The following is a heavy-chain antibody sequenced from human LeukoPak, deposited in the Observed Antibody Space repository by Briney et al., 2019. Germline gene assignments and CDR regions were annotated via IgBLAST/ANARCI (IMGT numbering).Heavy chain of an antibody. D-gene: IGHD3-3*01. V-gene: IGHV3-30*04. Sequence: GGSLRLSCEASGFTFSSYAMHWVRQAPGKGLEWVAVISYDGSNKYYADSVKGRFTISRDNSKNTLYLQMNSLRAEDTAVYYCARWSDAFDIWGQGTMVTVSS. CDR3: ARWSDAFDI. CDR2: ISYDGSNK. J-gene: IGHJ3*02. CDR1: GFTFSSYA.